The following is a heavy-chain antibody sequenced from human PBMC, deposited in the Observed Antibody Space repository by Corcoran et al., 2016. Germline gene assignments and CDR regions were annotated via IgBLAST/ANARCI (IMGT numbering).Heavy chain of an antibody. CDR3: AREAYYYDSSGYYHVSFDY. CDR2: IYYSGST. CDR1: GGSVSSGSYY. Sequence: QVQLQESGPGLVKPSETLSLTCTVSGGSVSSGSYYWSWIRQPPGKGLEWIGYIYYSGSTNYNPSLKSRVTISVDTSKNQFSLKLSSVTAADTAVYYCAREAYYYDSSGYYHVSFDYWGQGTLVTVSS. J-gene: IGHJ4*02. V-gene: IGHV4-61*01. D-gene: IGHD3-22*01.